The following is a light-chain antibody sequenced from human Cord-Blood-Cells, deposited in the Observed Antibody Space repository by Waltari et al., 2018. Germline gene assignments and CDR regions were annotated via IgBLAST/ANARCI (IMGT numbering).Light chain of an antibody. Sequence: HSLPPPPPPVSRDPGPRVTIPSTGTSPNIGAGSYLPWYQQPPGTAPKLLIYGNSNRPSGVPDRFSGSKSGTSASLAITGLQAEDEADYYCQSYDSSLSVVFGGGTKLTVL. J-gene: IGLJ2*01. CDR3: QSYDSSLSVV. CDR2: GNS. CDR1: SPNIGAGSY. V-gene: IGLV1-40*01.